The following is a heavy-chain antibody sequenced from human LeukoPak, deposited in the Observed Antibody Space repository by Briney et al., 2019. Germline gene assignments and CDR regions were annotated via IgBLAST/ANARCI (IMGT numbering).Heavy chain of an antibody. D-gene: IGHD2-8*01. J-gene: IGHJ4*02. V-gene: IGHV1-2*02. CDR2: INPNSGGT. CDR1: GYIFTGHY. CDR3: ARDGGYCTNGVCYTDFDY. Sequence: ASVKVSCKASGYIFTGHYMHWVRQAPGQGLEWMGWINPNSGGTNYAQSFQGRVTMTRGTSISTAYMELSRLRSDDTAVYYCARDGGYCTNGVCYTDFDYWGQGTLVTVSS.